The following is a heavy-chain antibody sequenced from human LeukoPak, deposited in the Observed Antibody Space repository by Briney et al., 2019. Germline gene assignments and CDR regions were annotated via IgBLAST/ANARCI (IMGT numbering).Heavy chain of an antibody. CDR2: INNGGSVT. J-gene: IGHJ4*02. Sequence: GGSLRLSCVGSGFPFSSYWMLWVRQAPGKGLVWVSRINNGGSVTDYADSVKGRFTISRDNAKNTLYLQMNTLRVEDTAVYYCSRDLRGRDDCWGQGSLVTVSS. CDR1: GFPFSSYW. CDR3: SRDLRGRDDC. V-gene: IGHV3-74*01. D-gene: IGHD5-24*01.